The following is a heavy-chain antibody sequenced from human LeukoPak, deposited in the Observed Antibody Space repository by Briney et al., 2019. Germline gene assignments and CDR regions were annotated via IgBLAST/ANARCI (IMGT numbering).Heavy chain of an antibody. D-gene: IGHD2-15*01. Sequence: PGGSLRLSCAASGFTVSGSWMSWIRQAPGKGLEWVAHINQGGSDKYYVDSVKGRFTISRDNAENSLFLQMNSLRAEDTAVYYCVSWSGYGAYWGQGTLVTVSS. CDR2: INQGGSDK. CDR1: GFTVSGSW. CDR3: VSWSGYGAY. J-gene: IGHJ4*02. V-gene: IGHV3-7*01.